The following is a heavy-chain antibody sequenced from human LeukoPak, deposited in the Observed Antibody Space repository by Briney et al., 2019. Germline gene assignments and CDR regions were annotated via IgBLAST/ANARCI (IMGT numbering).Heavy chain of an antibody. CDR3: TKSNGYGLIDI. V-gene: IGHV4-4*02. Sequence: SETLSLTCVVSGASVSTNNWWTWVRQAPGKGLEWIGEVYHSGLTNYSPSLKSRVTISLDTSRNQFSLKLNSVTAADTAVYYCTKSNGYGLIDIWGQGTMVTVSS. CDR1: GASVSTNNW. D-gene: IGHD3-22*01. J-gene: IGHJ3*02. CDR2: VYHSGLT.